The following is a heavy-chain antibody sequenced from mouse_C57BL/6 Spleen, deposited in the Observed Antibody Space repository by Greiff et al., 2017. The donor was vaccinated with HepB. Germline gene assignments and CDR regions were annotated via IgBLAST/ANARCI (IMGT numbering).Heavy chain of an antibody. Sequence: EVKLQESGGGLVKPGGSLKLSCAASGFTFSSYAMSWVRQTPEKRLEWVATISDGGSYTYYPDNVKGRFTISRDNAKNNLYLQMSHLKSEDTAMYYCARDPGSRGYYFDYWGQGTTLTVSS. J-gene: IGHJ2*01. D-gene: IGHD1-1*01. CDR3: ARDPGSRGYYFDY. CDR1: GFTFSSYA. CDR2: ISDGGSYT. V-gene: IGHV5-4*01.